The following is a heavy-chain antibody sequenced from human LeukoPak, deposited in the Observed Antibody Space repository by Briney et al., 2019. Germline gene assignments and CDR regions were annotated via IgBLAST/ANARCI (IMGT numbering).Heavy chain of an antibody. D-gene: IGHD2-15*01. Sequence: GESLKISCKGSGYSFTSYWIGWVRQMPGKGLEWMGIIYPGDSDTRYSPSFQGQVTISADKSISTAYLQWSSLKALDTAMYYCARSPPHGYCSGGSCYFDYWGQGTLVTVSS. V-gene: IGHV5-51*01. CDR3: ARSPPHGYCSGGSCYFDY. J-gene: IGHJ4*02. CDR2: IYPGDSDT. CDR1: GYSFTSYW.